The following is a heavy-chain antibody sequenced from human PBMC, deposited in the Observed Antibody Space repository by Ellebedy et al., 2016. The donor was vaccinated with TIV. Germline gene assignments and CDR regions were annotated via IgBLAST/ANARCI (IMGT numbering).Heavy chain of an antibody. CDR2: ISGSSSTI. D-gene: IGHD3-22*01. CDR3: ARGHDASGYHSFDL. CDR1: GFTFSGYT. V-gene: IGHV3-48*04. J-gene: IGHJ2*01. Sequence: GESLKISXAASGFTFSGYTMHWVRQAPGKGLEYVSYISGSSSTIFYADSVKGRFTISRDNAKNSLYLQINSLRAEDTAVYYCARGHDASGYHSFDLWGRGTLVTVSS.